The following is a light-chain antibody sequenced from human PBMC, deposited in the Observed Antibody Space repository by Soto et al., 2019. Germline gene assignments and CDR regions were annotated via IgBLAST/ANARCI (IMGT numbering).Light chain of an antibody. Sequence: QSVLTQPASVSGSPGHSITISCTGTSSDVGGYIYVSWYQQHPGKAPKLMIYDVTSRPSGVSYRFSGSKSGNTASLTISGLQAEDEADYYCSSYTTSSSYVFGTGTKVTVL. CDR1: SSDVGGYIY. J-gene: IGLJ1*01. CDR2: DVT. V-gene: IGLV2-14*01. CDR3: SSYTTSSSYV.